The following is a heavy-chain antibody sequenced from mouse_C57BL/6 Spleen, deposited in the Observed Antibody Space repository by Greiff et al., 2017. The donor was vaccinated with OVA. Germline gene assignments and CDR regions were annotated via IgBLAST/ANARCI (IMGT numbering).Heavy chain of an antibody. Sequence: VKLQQPGAELVKPGASVKMSCKASGYTFTSYWITWVKQRPGQGLEWIGDIYPGSGSTNYNEKFKSKATLTVDTSSSTAYMQLSRLTSEDSAVDYCARYYYGSSPAWFAYWGEGTLVTVSA. D-gene: IGHD1-1*01. J-gene: IGHJ3*01. CDR3: ARYYYGSSPAWFAY. CDR2: IYPGSGST. CDR1: GYTFTSYW. V-gene: IGHV1-55*01.